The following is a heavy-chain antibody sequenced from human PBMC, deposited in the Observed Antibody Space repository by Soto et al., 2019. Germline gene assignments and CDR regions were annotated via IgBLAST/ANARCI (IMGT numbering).Heavy chain of an antibody. CDR1: GGSMRSYY. V-gene: IGHV4-4*07. Sequence: QVQLQESGPGLVKPSETLSLTCTVSGGSMRSYYWNWIRQPAGEGLEWIGRIYARGSTKYNPSLESRVTMFVDVSQNQFSLRLTSVTAADTAVYYCSGIGVEIYYGMDVWGQGTTVTVSS. J-gene: IGHJ6*02. D-gene: IGHD2-2*01. CDR3: SGIGVEIYYGMDV. CDR2: IYARGST.